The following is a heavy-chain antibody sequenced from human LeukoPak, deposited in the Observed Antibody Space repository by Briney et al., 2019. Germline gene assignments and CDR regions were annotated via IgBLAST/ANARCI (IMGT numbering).Heavy chain of an antibody. V-gene: IGHV3-48*01. CDR1: GFTFSSYS. D-gene: IGHD1-26*01. CDR2: ISSSSSTI. CDR3: ARSRGSSGSYPFDY. J-gene: IGHJ4*02. Sequence: PGGSLRLSCAASGFTFSSYSMNWARQAPGKGLEWVSYISSSSSTIYYAGSVKGRFTISRDNAKNSLFLQMNSLRAEDTAVYYCARSRGSSGSYPFDYWGQGTLVTVSS.